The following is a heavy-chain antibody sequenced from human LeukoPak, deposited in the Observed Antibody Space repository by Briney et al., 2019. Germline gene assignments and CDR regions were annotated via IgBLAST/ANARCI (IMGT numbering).Heavy chain of an antibody. CDR1: GFTFSDHY. V-gene: IGHV3-72*01. D-gene: IGHD3-10*01. Sequence: GGSLRLSCAASGFTFSDHYMDWVRQAPGKGLEWVGRTRNKANSYTTEYAASVKGRSTISRDDSKNSLYLQMNSLKTEDTAVYYCARGTMVRGAYYYYYMDVWGKGTTVTVSS. CDR2: TRNKANSYTT. CDR3: ARGTMVRGAYYYYYMDV. J-gene: IGHJ6*03.